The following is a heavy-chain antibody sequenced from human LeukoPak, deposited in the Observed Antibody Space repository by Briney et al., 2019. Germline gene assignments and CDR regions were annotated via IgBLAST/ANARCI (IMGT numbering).Heavy chain of an antibody. V-gene: IGHV3-48*03. J-gene: IGHJ4*02. CDR3: AREGLRSVDY. CDR2: ISGSGSTI. CDR1: GFTFGDHA. Sequence: PGRSLRLSCTGSGFTFGDHALNWVRQAPGKGLEWVSYISGSGSTIYYADSVKGRFTISRDNAKNSLYLQMNSLRAEDTAVYYCAREGLRSVDYWGQGTLVTVSS. D-gene: IGHD4-17*01.